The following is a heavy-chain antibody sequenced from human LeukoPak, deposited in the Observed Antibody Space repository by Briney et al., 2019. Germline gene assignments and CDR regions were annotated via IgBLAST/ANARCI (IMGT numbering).Heavy chain of an antibody. CDR2: IKSKSDGGTI. D-gene: IGHD6-19*01. CDR3: TTGGWYGGDF. J-gene: IGHJ4*02. CDR1: GFIFSNAW. Sequence: GGSLRLSCAASGFIFSNAWMNWVRQTPGKGLEWVGRIKSKSDGGTIDYAAPVKGRLTISRDDSKNTLYLQINSLETEDTGVYYCTTGGWYGGDFWGQGTLVTVSS. V-gene: IGHV3-15*01.